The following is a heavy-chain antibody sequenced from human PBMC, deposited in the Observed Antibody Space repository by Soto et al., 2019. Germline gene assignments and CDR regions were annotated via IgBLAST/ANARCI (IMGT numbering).Heavy chain of an antibody. CDR2: IWYDGSNK. J-gene: IGHJ4*02. Sequence: QVQLVESGGGVVQPGRSLRLSCAASGFTFSSYGIHWVRQAPGKGLEWVAVIWYDGSNKYYADSVKGRFTISRDNSMNTLFHQINIVRFEDTALYYCSSDSRSYGLGSYYSYWGQGTLVAVSS. V-gene: IGHV3-33*01. CDR3: SSDSRSYGLGSYYSY. CDR1: GFTFSSYG. D-gene: IGHD3-10*01.